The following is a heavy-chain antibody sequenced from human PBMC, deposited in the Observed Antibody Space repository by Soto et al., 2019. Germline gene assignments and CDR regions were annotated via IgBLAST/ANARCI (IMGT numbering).Heavy chain of an antibody. J-gene: IGHJ5*02. V-gene: IGHV1-18*01. CDR3: ARGVDGVVSYWFDP. D-gene: IGHD3-3*01. CDR2: ISAYNGDT. CDR1: GYTFTSYG. Sequence: ASVKVSCKASGYTFTSYGISWVGQAPGQGLEWMGWISAYNGDTNYAQKLQGRVTMTTDTSTSTAYMELRSLRSDDTAVYYCARGVDGVVSYWFDPWGQGTLVTVSS.